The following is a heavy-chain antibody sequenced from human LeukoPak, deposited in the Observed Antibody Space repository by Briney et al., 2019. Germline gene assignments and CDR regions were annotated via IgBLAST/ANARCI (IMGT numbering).Heavy chain of an antibody. J-gene: IGHJ4*02. Sequence: PGGSLRLSCAASGFIFGNYAMSWVRQVPGKGLEWVSTLSGSGTTTFYANSVKGRFTISRDSSKNTLYLQMNSLRAADTALYYCTKDYDTVGYYSSDYWGQGTLVTVSS. CDR1: GFIFGNYA. CDR3: TKDYDTVGYYSSDY. CDR2: LSGSGTTT. V-gene: IGHV3-23*01. D-gene: IGHD3-22*01.